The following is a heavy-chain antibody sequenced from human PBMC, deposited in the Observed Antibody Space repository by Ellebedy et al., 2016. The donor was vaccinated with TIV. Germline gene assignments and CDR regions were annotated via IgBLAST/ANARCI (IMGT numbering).Heavy chain of an antibody. CDR3: ARAAVETAMDCGY. CDR2: ISSSSSYI. Sequence: PGGSLRLSCAASGFTFSSYAMSWVRQGPGKGLEWVSAISSSSSYIHYADSVKGRFTISRDNSKNTLYLQMNSLRAEDTAVYFCARAAVETAMDCGYWGQGTRVTVSS. J-gene: IGHJ4*02. D-gene: IGHD5-18*01. CDR1: GFTFSSYA. V-gene: IGHV3-23*01.